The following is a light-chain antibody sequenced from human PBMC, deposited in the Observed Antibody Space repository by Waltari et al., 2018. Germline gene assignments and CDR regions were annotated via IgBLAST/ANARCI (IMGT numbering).Light chain of an antibody. V-gene: IGKV1-5*03. CDR3: QQYHSYPLT. Sequence: DIQMTQSPSTLSASVVDRVTITCRASQSISSWLAWYQQKPGKAPKLLIYQASRLESGVPSGFSGSGFGTDFTLTISSLQPDDSATYYCQQYHSYPLTFGGGTKVEIK. J-gene: IGKJ4*01. CDR2: QAS. CDR1: QSISSW.